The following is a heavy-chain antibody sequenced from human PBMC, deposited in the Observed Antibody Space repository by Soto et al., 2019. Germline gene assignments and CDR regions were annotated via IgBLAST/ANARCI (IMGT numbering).Heavy chain of an antibody. D-gene: IGHD2-2*01. V-gene: IGHV4-34*01. CDR3: ASVVVPAAIMPYFDY. J-gene: IGHJ4*02. CDR1: GGSFSGYY. CDR2: INHSGST. Sequence: SETLSLTCAVYGGSFSGYYWSWIRQPPGKGLEWIGEINHSGSTNYNPSLKSRVTISVDTSKNQFSLKLSSVTAADTAVYYCASVVVPAAIMPYFDYWGQGTLVTVSS.